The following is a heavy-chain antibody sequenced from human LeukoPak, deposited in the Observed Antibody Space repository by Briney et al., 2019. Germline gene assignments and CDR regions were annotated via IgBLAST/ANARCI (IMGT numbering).Heavy chain of an antibody. J-gene: IGHJ4*02. V-gene: IGHV1-69*01. CDR3: ARFGIYYGSGSYFDY. CDR2: IIPIFGTA. CDR1: GGTFSSYA. D-gene: IGHD3-10*01. Sequence: SVKVSCKASGGTFSSYAISWVRQAPGQGLEWMGGIIPIFGTANYAQKFQGRVTITADESTSTAYMELSSLRSEDTAVYYCARFGIYYGSGSYFDYWGQGTLVTVSS.